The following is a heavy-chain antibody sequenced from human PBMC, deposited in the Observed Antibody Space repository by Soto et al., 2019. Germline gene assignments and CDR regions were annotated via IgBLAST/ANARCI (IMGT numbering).Heavy chain of an antibody. CDR2: ISYDGSNK. D-gene: IGHD1-26*01. V-gene: IGHV3-30-3*01. Sequence: QVQLVESGGGVVQPGRSLRLSCAASGFTFSSYAMHWVRQAPGKGLEWVAVISYDGSNKYYADSVKGRFTISRDNSKNTLYLQMNSLRAEDKAVYYCAREVGATPTDAFDIWGQGTMVTVSS. J-gene: IGHJ3*02. CDR1: GFTFSSYA. CDR3: AREVGATPTDAFDI.